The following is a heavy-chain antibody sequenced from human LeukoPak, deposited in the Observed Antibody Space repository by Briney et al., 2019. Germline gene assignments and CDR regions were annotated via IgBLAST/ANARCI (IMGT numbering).Heavy chain of an antibody. CDR3: ARVVYSGWYTHNWLDS. CDR2: INPHNGDT. Sequence: RASVTVSCKASGYTFTGYYIHWVRQAPGQGLEWMGWINPHNGDTNYEQMFQGRVTMTRDTSISTAYMELSSLRSDDTAVYYCARVVYSGWYTHNWLDSWGQGTLVIVSS. CDR1: GYTFTGYY. V-gene: IGHV1-2*02. D-gene: IGHD6-19*01. J-gene: IGHJ5*01.